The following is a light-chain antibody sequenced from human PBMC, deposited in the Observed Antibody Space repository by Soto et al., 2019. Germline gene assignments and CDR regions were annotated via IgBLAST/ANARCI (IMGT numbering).Light chain of an antibody. CDR3: QQYDNLPLT. Sequence: DIQMTQSPSSLSASVGDRVTITCQASQDISIYLNWYQQKPGKAPKLLIYDASNLAAGLPSSFSGSGSGTDFTFTISSLQPEDVATYYCQQYDNLPLTFGGVTTVEVK. CDR1: QDISIY. V-gene: IGKV1-33*01. J-gene: IGKJ4*01. CDR2: DAS.